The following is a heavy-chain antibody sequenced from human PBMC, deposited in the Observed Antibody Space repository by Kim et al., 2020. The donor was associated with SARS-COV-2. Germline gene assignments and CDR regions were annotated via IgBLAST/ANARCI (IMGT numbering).Heavy chain of an antibody. V-gene: IGHV7-4-1*02. D-gene: IGHD6-13*01. CDR2: INTKTGNP. J-gene: IGHJ6*02. CDR3: TKDVGLAAAGLHVMDV. Sequence: ASVKVSCKASGYILTTYAIIWVRQAPGQGLEWMGWINTKTGNPEYAQGFTGRFALSVDTSVNTAYLQISSLKAEDTAIYFCTKDVGLAAAGLHVMDVWGQGTTVTVTS. CDR1: GYILTTYA.